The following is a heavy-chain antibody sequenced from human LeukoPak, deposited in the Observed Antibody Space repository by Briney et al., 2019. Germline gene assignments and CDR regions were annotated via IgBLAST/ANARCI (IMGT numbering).Heavy chain of an antibody. CDR3: ARDNGEWRLNWFDH. Sequence: PSGGSLRLSCAASGFTFTSYGMHWVRQAPGKGLDWVALIWDDGNNKYYAGSVKGRFTISRDNSKDTLYLQMNSLRAEDTAVYYCARDNGEWRLNWFDHWGQGTLVTVSS. V-gene: IGHV3-33*01. D-gene: IGHD2-8*01. CDR1: GFTFTSYG. CDR2: IWDDGNNK. J-gene: IGHJ5*02.